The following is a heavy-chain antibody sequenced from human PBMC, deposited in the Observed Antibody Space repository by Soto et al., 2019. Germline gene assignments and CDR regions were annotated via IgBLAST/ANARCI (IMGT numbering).Heavy chain of an antibody. V-gene: IGHV4-59*01. J-gene: IGHJ6*02. CDR2: IYYRGST. D-gene: IGHD3-10*01. CDR3: ARDRQRGKAGMDV. Sequence: SETLSLTCTASGGSISSYYWSWIRQPPGKGLEWIGYIYYRGSTNYNPSLKSRVTISVDTSKNQFSLKLSSVTAADTAVYYCARDRQRGKAGMDVWGQGTTVTVSS. CDR1: GGSISSYY.